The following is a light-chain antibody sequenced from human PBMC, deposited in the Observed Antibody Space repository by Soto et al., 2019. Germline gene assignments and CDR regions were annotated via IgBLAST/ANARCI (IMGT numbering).Light chain of an antibody. Sequence: EVVMTQSPATLSVSPGEGVTLSCRASQRVTSNLAWYQQRAGTLIHAVSARAAGVPASFSGSGSGTEFTLTISSLQSEDFAVYYCQQYDDWPRTFGQGTKV. J-gene: IGKJ1*01. V-gene: IGKV3-15*01. CDR1: QRVTSN. CDR3: QQYDDWPRT. CDR2: AVS.